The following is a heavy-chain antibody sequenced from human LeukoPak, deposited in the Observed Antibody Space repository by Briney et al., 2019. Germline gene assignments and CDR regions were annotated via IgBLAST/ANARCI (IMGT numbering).Heavy chain of an antibody. J-gene: IGHJ2*01. D-gene: IGHD4-17*01. V-gene: IGHV3-48*02. CDR2: ISSSSSTI. CDR3: PRAYGWDYGDYDSYFDL. CDR1: AFTFSSYS. Sequence: GGSLRLSCAASAFTFSSYSMNWVRQAPGKGLEWVSYISSSSSTIYYADSVKGRFTISRDNAKNSLYLQMNSLRDEDTAVYYCPRAYGWDYGDYDSYFDLWGRGTLVTISS.